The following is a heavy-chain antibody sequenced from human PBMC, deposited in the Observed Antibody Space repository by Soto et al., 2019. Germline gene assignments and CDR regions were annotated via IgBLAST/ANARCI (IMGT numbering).Heavy chain of an antibody. CDR1: GYTFTSYG. CDR2: ISAYNGNT. V-gene: IGHV1-18*01. J-gene: IGHJ6*03. D-gene: IGHD2-15*01. Sequence: QVQMVQSGAEVKTPGASVKVSCKASGYTFTSYGISWVRPAPGQGLEWLGWISAYNGNTNSAKKLQGRVPMTTDTSTSTGYMELSSLRSDDTIVYYCARDGPIIVVVAATPMDVWGKLTTVTVSS. CDR3: ARDGPIIVVVAATPMDV.